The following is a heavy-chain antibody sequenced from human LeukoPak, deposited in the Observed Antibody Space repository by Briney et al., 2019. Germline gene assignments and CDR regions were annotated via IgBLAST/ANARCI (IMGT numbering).Heavy chain of an antibody. V-gene: IGHV3-7*04. J-gene: IGHJ4*02. CDR2: IRHDGSDV. CDR3: VRDGSGSDFSLDY. CDR1: GFNFDNCY. Sequence: GGSLRLSCVGSGFNFDNCYMSWVRQAPGKGLEWVADIRHDGSDVYNVDSVRGRFTISRDNAKNSVFLQMNSLKDEDTAVYYCVRDGSGSDFSLDYWGQGTLVTVSS. D-gene: IGHD3-10*01.